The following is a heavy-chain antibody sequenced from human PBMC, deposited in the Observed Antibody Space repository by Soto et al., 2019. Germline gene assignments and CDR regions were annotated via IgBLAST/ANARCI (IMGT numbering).Heavy chain of an antibody. V-gene: IGHV4-39*01. J-gene: IGHJ6*02. Sequence: QLQLQESGPGLVKFSETLSLTCTVSGDSIGSSSNFWGWIRQPPGKGLEWIGSMYYGGSTYYNPSLKRRVTIYVDTSKNQFSLKLSSVTAADTAVYYCARHEAVSSVSYYGMDVWGQGTTVTVSS. CDR2: MYYGGST. D-gene: IGHD3-22*01. CDR3: ARHEAVSSVSYYGMDV. CDR1: GDSIGSSSNF.